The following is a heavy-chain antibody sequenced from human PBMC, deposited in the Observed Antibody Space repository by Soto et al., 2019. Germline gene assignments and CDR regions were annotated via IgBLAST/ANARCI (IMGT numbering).Heavy chain of an antibody. V-gene: IGHV4-59*01. Sequence: QVQLQESGPGLVKPSETLSLTCTVSGGSISSYYWSWIRQPPGKGLEWIGYIYYSGRTNYNPSLKSRVTISVDTSKNQFSLKLGSVTAADTAVYYCARAEGSSWAYYYYGMDVWGQGTTVTVSS. J-gene: IGHJ6*02. CDR3: ARAEGSSWAYYYYGMDV. D-gene: IGHD6-13*01. CDR2: IYYSGRT. CDR1: GGSISSYY.